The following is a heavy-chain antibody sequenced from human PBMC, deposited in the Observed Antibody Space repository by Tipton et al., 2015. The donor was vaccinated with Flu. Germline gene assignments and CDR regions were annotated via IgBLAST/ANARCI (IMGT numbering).Heavy chain of an antibody. V-gene: IGHV4-38-2*02. Sequence: LRLSCTVSGDSIRSDYYWGWIRQPPGKGLEWIGNIFHTGNTYYNPSLKSRVSISVDRSKNQFSLKVISVTATDTAVYYCARDYGDLNWFDPWGQGTLVTVSS. CDR1: GDSIRSDYY. CDR3: ARDYGDLNWFDP. J-gene: IGHJ5*02. D-gene: IGHD3-10*01. CDR2: IFHTGNT.